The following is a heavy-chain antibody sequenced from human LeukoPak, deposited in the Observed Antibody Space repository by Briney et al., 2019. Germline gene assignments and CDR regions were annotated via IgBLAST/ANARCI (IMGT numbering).Heavy chain of an antibody. J-gene: IGHJ4*02. D-gene: IGHD1-26*01. Sequence: GGSLRLSCAASGFTFSSYAMHWVRQAPGKGLEWEAVISYDGSNKYYADSVKGRFTISRDNSKNTLYLQMNSLRAEDTAVYYCARDSGSLPPYFDYWGQGTLVTVSS. CDR3: ARDSGSLPPYFDY. CDR2: ISYDGSNK. CDR1: GFTFSSYA. V-gene: IGHV3-30-3*01.